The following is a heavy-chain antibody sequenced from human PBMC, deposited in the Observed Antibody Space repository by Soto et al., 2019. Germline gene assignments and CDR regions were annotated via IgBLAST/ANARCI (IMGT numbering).Heavy chain of an antibody. CDR2: IYYSGGT. CDR3: ARLWESPDAFDI. CDR1: GGSVSSGSYY. Sequence: QVQLQESGPGLVKPSETLSLTCTVSGGSVSSGSYYWSWIRQPPGKGLEWIGYIYYSGGTNYNPSLKSRVTISVDTSKNQFSLKLSSVTAADTALYYCARLWESPDAFDIWGQGTMVTVSS. V-gene: IGHV4-61*01. J-gene: IGHJ3*02. D-gene: IGHD3-10*01.